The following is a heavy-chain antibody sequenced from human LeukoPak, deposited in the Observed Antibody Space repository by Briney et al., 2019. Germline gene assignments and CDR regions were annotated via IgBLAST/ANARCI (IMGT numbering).Heavy chain of an antibody. CDR2: INSDGSST. Sequence: PGGSLRLSCAASGFTFSTYWMHWVRQAPGKGLVWVSHINSDGSSTNYADSVKGRFTISRDNANNTVYLQMSSLRVEDTAVYYCVRESYSRFDPWGQGTLVTVSS. D-gene: IGHD5-12*01. V-gene: IGHV3-74*01. CDR1: GFTFSTYW. J-gene: IGHJ5*02. CDR3: VRESYSRFDP.